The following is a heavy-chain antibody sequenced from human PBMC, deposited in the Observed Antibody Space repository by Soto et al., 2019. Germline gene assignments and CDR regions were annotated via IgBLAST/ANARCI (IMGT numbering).Heavy chain of an antibody. J-gene: IGHJ4*02. CDR1: GGSFSGYY. CDR2: VNHSGST. CDR3: ARVGYSGLSY. D-gene: IGHD6-13*01. Sequence: QVQLQQWGAGLLKPMETLSLTCAVYGGSFSGYYWSWIRQPPGKGLEWIGEVNHSGSTNYNPSLKSRVTLSVETSKKQFSLKLSSVTAAATAGYSCARVGYSGLSYWGQGTLVTVSS. V-gene: IGHV4-34*01.